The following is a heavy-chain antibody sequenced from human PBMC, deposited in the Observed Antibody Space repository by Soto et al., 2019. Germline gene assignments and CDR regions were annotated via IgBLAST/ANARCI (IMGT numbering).Heavy chain of an antibody. Sequence: SETLSLTXTVSGGSVNTNYWTWIRQPPGRGPEWIGNIDYSGSPHYNPSLKSRVTMSIDMSKNQFSLRLNSVTAADTAVYYCARGRKDIVGPPDVFDIWGQGTMVTVSS. CDR1: GGSVNTNY. V-gene: IGHV4-59*02. D-gene: IGHD2-21*01. CDR3: ARGRKDIVGPPDVFDI. CDR2: IDYSGSP. J-gene: IGHJ3*02.